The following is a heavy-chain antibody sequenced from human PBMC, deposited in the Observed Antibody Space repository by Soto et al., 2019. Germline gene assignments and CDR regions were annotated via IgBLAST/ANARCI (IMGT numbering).Heavy chain of an antibody. V-gene: IGHV4-34*01. CDR2: INHRGSN. D-gene: IGHD2-21*01. J-gene: IGHJ4*02. CDR1: GGSFSGYY. CDR3: ARSVVVIAVKEKVYYFDY. Sequence: TSETLSLTCAVDGGSFSGYYGCWIRQPAGKGLEWIGEINHRGSNNYNPSLKSRVTISVDTSKNQFSLKLSSVTAADTAVYYCARSVVVIAVKEKVYYFDYWGQGTLVTVSS.